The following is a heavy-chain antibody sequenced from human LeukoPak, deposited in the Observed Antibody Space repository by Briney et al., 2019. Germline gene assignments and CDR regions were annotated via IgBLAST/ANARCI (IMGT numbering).Heavy chain of an antibody. CDR3: ARAGWFSNTWHFHY. J-gene: IGHJ4*02. D-gene: IGHD6-19*01. CDR2: IYYTGST. Sequence: PSETLSLTCTVSGDSISLDYWTWIRQPPGKGLEWIGYIYYTGSTNSNPSLKSRVTISVDTSKKQFSLNLSSVTAADTAVYYCARAGWFSNTWHFHYWGQGILVSVSS. V-gene: IGHV4-59*01. CDR1: GDSISLDY.